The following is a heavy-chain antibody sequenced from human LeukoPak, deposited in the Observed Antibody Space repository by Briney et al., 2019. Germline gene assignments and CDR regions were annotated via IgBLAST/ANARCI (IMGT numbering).Heavy chain of an antibody. Sequence: SGGSLRLSCAASGFTFRSFAMHWVRQAPGKGLEWVAVISYDGSNKKYADSVKGRFTISRDNSKNTLFLQMNSLRGEDTAVYYCARGAARMVEMATIISFEYWGQGILVTVSS. J-gene: IGHJ4*02. CDR3: ARGAARMVEMATIISFEY. V-gene: IGHV3-30*04. D-gene: IGHD5-24*01. CDR1: GFTFRSFA. CDR2: ISYDGSNK.